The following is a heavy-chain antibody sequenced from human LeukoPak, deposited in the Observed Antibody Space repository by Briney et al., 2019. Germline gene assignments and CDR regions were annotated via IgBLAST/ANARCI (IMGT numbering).Heavy chain of an antibody. D-gene: IGHD6-6*01. CDR3: ARDSSSSSWAYYYYYGMDV. V-gene: IGHV3-21*01. CDR1: GFTFSSYS. CDR2: ISSSSSYI. J-gene: IGHJ6*02. Sequence: PGGSLRLSCAASGFTFSSYSMNWVRQAPGKGLEWVSSISSSSSYIYYADSVKGRFTISRDNAKNSLYLQMNSLRAEDTAVYYCARDSSSSSWAYYYYYGMDVWGQGTTVTVSS.